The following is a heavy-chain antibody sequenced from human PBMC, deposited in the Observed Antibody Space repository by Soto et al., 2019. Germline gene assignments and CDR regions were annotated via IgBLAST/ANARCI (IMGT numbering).Heavy chain of an antibody. V-gene: IGHV3-21*01. CDR3: VRGYYDFWSGDYNYYYYGMDV. D-gene: IGHD3-3*01. CDR2: ISSSSSYI. J-gene: IGHJ6*02. CDR1: GFTFSSYS. Sequence: EVQLVESGGGLVKPGGSLRLSCEASGFTFSSYSMNWVRQAPGKGLEWVSSISSSSSYIYYADSVKGRFTISRDNAKNSLYLQMNSIRAEDTAVYYCVRGYYDFWSGDYNYYYYGMDVWGQGTTVTVSS.